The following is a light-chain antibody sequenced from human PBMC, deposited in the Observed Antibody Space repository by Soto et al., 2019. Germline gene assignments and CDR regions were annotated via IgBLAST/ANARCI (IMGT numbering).Light chain of an antibody. Sequence: IVLTQSPCTLSLSPGSRPTLSCRASQSVSNNYLAWYQQKPGQAPRLLIYGASNRATGIPDRFSGSASGTDSTLTISRLEPEDFAVYYCQQYGSSGTFGQGTKVDIK. J-gene: IGKJ1*01. CDR2: GAS. CDR3: QQYGSSGT. V-gene: IGKV3-20*01. CDR1: QSVSNNY.